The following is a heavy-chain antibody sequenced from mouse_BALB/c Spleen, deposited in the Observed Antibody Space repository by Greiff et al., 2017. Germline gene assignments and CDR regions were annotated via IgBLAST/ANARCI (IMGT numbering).Heavy chain of an antibody. CDR1: GYTFTSYW. CDR3: ARSSAGSRSWYFDV. CDR2: INPSTGYT. Sequence: ESGAELAKPGASVKMSCKASGYTFTSYWMHWVKQRPGQGLEWIGYINPSTGYTEYNQKFKDKATLTADKSSSTAYMQLSSLTSEDSAVYYCARSSAGSRSWYFDVWGAGTTVTVSS. D-gene: IGHD1-1*01. J-gene: IGHJ1*01. V-gene: IGHV1-7*01.